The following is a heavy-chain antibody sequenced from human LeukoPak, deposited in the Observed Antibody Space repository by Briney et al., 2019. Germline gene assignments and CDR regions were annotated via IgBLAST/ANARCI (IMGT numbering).Heavy chain of an antibody. Sequence: PGGSLRLSCAASGFTFSSYAMSWVRQAPGKGLEWVSTFSGSSGATYYADSVKGRFTISRDNSKHTLYLQTNSLRAEDTAVYYCAKAVSKPHYYFDYWGQGTLVTVSS. V-gene: IGHV3-23*01. J-gene: IGHJ4*02. CDR1: GFTFSSYA. CDR3: AKAVSKPHYYFDY. CDR2: FSGSSGAT. D-gene: IGHD5/OR15-5a*01.